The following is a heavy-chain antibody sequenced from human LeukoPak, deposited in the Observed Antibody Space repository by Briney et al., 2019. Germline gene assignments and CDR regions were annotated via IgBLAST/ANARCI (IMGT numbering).Heavy chain of an antibody. D-gene: IGHD3-3*01. Sequence: ASVKVSCKASGGTFSSYAISWVRQAPGQGLEWMGGIIPIFGTANYAQKFQGRVTITTDESTSTAYMELSSLRSEDTAVYYCARDHLGPSYYDFWSGYIHEYNWFDPWGQGTLVTVSS. CDR1: GGTFSSYA. CDR2: IIPIFGTA. CDR3: ARDHLGPSYYDFWSGYIHEYNWFDP. J-gene: IGHJ5*02. V-gene: IGHV1-69*05.